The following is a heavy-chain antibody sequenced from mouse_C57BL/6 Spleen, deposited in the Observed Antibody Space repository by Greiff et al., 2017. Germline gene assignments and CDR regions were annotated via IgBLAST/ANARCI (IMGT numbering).Heavy chain of an antibody. CDR2: INPSSGYT. CDR1: GYTFTSYT. Sequence: QVQLKQSGAELARPGASVKMSCKASGYTFTSYTMHWVKQRPGQGLEWIGYINPSSGYTKYNQKFKDKAILAADKSSSTAYMQLSSLTSEDSAVYYCAREEDWFAYWGQGTLVTVSA. CDR3: AREEDWFAY. V-gene: IGHV1-4*01. J-gene: IGHJ3*01.